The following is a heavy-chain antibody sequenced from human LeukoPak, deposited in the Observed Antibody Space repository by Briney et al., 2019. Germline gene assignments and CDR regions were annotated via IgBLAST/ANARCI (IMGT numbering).Heavy chain of an antibody. D-gene: IGHD1-26*01. CDR1: GGSISSYY. CDR3: ARVGWETDY. V-gene: IGHV4-59*01. Sequence: SETLSLTCTVSGGSISSYYWSWIRQPPGKRLEWIGYIYYSGSTNYNPSLKSRVTISVDTSKNQFSLKLSSVTAADTAVCYCARVGWETDYWGQGTLVTVSS. CDR2: IYYSGST. J-gene: IGHJ4*02.